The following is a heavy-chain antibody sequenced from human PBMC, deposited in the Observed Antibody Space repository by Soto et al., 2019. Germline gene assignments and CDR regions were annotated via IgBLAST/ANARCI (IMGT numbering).Heavy chain of an antibody. CDR3: AKSCADWLYHSSTSSVDY. CDR1: GFTFSSHA. CDR2: ISGSGGST. V-gene: IGHV3-23*01. D-gene: IGHD3-9*01. J-gene: IGHJ4*02. Sequence: PGGSLRLSCAASGFTFSSHAMSWVRQAPGKGLEWVSAISGSGGSTYYADSVKGRFTISRDNSKNTLYLQMNSLRAEDTAVYYCAKSCADWLYHSSTSSVDYWGQGTLVTVSS.